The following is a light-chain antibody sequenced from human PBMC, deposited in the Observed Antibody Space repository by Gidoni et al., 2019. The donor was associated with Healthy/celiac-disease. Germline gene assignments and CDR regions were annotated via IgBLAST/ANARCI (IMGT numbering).Light chain of an antibody. CDR3: MQALQTPPT. Sequence: DIVMTQSPLSLPVTPEEPASISCRSSQSLLHSNGYNYLDWYLPKPGQSPQLLIYLGSNRASGVPDRFSGSGSGTDFTLKISRVEAEDVGVYYCMQALQTPPTFXXXTKLEIK. CDR2: LGS. J-gene: IGKJ2*01. CDR1: QSLLHSNGYNY. V-gene: IGKV2-28*01.